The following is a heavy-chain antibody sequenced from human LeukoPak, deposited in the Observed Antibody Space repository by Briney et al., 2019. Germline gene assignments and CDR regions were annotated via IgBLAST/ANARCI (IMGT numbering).Heavy chain of an antibody. CDR1: GGSISSYY. D-gene: IGHD5-24*01. CDR2: IYYSGST. CDR3: ARAVSMASYAFDI. V-gene: IGHV4-59*12. J-gene: IGHJ3*02. Sequence: KPSETLSLTCTVSGGSISSYYWSWIRQPPGKGLEWIGYIYYSGSTNYNPSLKSRVTISVDTSKNQFSLKLSSVTAADTAVYYCARAVSMASYAFDIWGQGTMVTVSS.